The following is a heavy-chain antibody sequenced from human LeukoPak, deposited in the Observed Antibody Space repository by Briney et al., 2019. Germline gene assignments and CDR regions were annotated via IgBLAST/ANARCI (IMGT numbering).Heavy chain of an antibody. Sequence: ASVKVSCKASGYTFTSYGISWVRQAPGQGLEWMGWISAYNGNTNYAQKLQGRVTMTTDTSTSTAYMELRSLRSDDTAVYYCAREVGRSNKGLLRLLEWLPRPLDYWGQGTLVTVSS. CDR1: GYTFTSYG. J-gene: IGHJ4*02. CDR2: ISAYNGNT. CDR3: AREVGRSNKGLLRLLEWLPRPLDY. D-gene: IGHD3-3*01. V-gene: IGHV1-18*01.